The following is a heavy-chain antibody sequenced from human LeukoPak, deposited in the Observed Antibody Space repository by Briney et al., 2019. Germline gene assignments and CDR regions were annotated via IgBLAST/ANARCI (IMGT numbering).Heavy chain of an antibody. CDR3: AKHSGDSSTRPIFDY. Sequence: PGGSLRLSCAASGFTFSSYAMSWVRQAPGKGLEWVSAISGSGGSTYYADSVKGRFTISRDNSKNTLYLQMNSLRAEDTAVYYCAKHSGDSSTRPIFDYWGQGSLVTVSS. CDR2: ISGSGGST. J-gene: IGHJ4*02. CDR1: GFTFSSYA. D-gene: IGHD2-2*01. V-gene: IGHV3-23*01.